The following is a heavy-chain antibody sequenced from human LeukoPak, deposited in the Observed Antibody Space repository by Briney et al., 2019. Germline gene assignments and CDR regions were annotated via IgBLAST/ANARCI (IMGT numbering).Heavy chain of an antibody. CDR1: GFTFSSYA. Sequence: GGSLRLSCAASGFTFSSYAMHWVRQAPGKGLEWVAVISSGGSNKYYADSVKGRFTISRDNSKNTLYLQMNSLRAEDTAVYECAREGAVAGTFDYWGLGTLVTVSS. V-gene: IGHV3-30-3*01. CDR3: AREGAVAGTFDY. D-gene: IGHD6-19*01. J-gene: IGHJ4*02. CDR2: ISSGGSNK.